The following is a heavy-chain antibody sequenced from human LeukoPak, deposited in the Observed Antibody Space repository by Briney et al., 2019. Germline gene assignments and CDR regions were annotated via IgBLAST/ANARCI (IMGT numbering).Heavy chain of an antibody. V-gene: IGHV3-30*02. D-gene: IGHD2-8*01. J-gene: IGHJ6*03. CDR1: GFTFSSYG. CDR2: IWYDGSNK. CDR3: AKDQGNGYYYYYMDV. Sequence: GGSLRLSCAASGFTFSSYGMHWVRQAPGKGLEWVAVIWYDGSNKYYADSVKGRFTISRDNSKNTLYLQMNSLRVEDTAVYYCAKDQGNGYYYYYMDVWGKGTTVTVSS.